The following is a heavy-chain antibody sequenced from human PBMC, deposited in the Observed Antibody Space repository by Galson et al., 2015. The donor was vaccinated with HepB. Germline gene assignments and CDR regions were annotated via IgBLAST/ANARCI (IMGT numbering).Heavy chain of an antibody. J-gene: IGHJ4*02. D-gene: IGHD3-22*01. CDR3: AKLSYYYDSSGYYSFDF. CDR1: GFTFSSYA. V-gene: IGHV3-23*01. CDR2: ISGSGGST. Sequence: SLRLSCAASGFTFSSYAMSWVRQAPGKGLEWVSVISGSGGSTYYADSVKGRFTISRDNSKNTLYLQMNSLRAEDTAIYYCAKLSYYYDSSGYYSFDFWGQGTLVTVSS.